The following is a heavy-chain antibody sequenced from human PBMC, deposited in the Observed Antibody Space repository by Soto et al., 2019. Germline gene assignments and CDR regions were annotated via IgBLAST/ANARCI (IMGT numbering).Heavy chain of an antibody. CDR2: ISAYDGKT. Sequence: ASVKVSCKTSGYPFNTYGINWVRQAPGQGLELMGWISAYDGKTMYAEKFQGRVTMTTDTSTSTAYMELRSLRSDDTAIYYCARDPHEFWTSYWFDPWGQGTPVTVYS. D-gene: IGHD3-3*01. CDR1: GYPFNTYG. J-gene: IGHJ5*02. CDR3: ARDPHEFWTSYWFDP. V-gene: IGHV1-18*01.